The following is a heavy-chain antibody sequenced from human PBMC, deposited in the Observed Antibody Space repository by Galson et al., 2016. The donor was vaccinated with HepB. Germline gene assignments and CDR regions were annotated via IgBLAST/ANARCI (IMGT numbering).Heavy chain of an antibody. V-gene: IGHV3-23*01. CDR1: GFSFSSYA. CDR2: ITCGGTT. Sequence: SLRLSCAASGFSFSSYAMSWVRQAPGKGLEWVSGITCGGTTYYADSVKGRFTISRDNAKNSLYLQMNSLRAEDTAVYFCARAYQYTLDYWGQGTLVTVSS. D-gene: IGHD1-1*01. J-gene: IGHJ4*02. CDR3: ARAYQYTLDY.